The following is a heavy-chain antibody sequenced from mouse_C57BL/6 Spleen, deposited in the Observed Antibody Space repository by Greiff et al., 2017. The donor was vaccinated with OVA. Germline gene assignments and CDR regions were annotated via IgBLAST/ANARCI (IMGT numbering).Heavy chain of an antibody. CDR2: IDPYDSEN. D-gene: IGHD2-1*01. CDR1: GYTFNSYW. CDR3: ARDPLWYLDY. Sequence: VQLQQSGAELVRPGASVTLSCKASGYTFNSYWLHWVKQTPIHGLEWIGNIDPYDSENAYNQKFKGKATLTVDKSSSTADMQLRSLTSDDSALYHCARDPLWYLDYWGQGTTLPVSS. V-gene: IGHV1-52*01. J-gene: IGHJ2*01.